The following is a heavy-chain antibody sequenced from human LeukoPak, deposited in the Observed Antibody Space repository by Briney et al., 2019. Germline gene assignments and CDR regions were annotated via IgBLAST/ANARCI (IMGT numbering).Heavy chain of an antibody. CDR1: GGSITSSSYY. Sequence: SETLSLTCSVSGGSITSSSYYWGWIRQPPGKGLEWIGSIYYSGGTYYSPSLKSRVTISVDTSKNQFSLKLSSVTAADTAVYYCARNRLDFWSGYDAFDIWGQGTMVTVSS. D-gene: IGHD3-3*01. CDR2: IYYSGGT. CDR3: ARNRLDFWSGYDAFDI. J-gene: IGHJ3*02. V-gene: IGHV4-39*07.